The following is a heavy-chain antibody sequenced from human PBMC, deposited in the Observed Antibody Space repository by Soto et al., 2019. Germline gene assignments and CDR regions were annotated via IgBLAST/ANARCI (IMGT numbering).Heavy chain of an antibody. J-gene: IGHJ6*03. V-gene: IGHV4-31*01. CDR2: IYYSXGP. CDR3: ARFISYYYMYV. CDR1: RGSITRGGYY. Sequence: TLSLTCTVSRGSITRGGYYWCWIRQHPGKGLEWMGXIYYSXGPYYNKSLKXXVTLSVDXXKNQFSLKMSSVTAADTAVYYCARFISYYYMYVCGKGTTVTVS. D-gene: IGHD3-16*02.